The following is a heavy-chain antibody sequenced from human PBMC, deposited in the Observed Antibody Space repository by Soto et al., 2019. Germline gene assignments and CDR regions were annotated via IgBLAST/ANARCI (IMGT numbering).Heavy chain of an antibody. Sequence: GGSLRLSCAASGFTFSSYSMNWVRQAPGKGLEWVSYISSSSSTIYYADSVKGRFTISRDNAKNSLYLQMNSLRDEDTAVYYCARGPVDCSSTSCYGAFDIWGQGTMVTVSS. CDR2: ISSSSSTI. V-gene: IGHV3-48*02. CDR1: GFTFSSYS. CDR3: ARGPVDCSSTSCYGAFDI. D-gene: IGHD2-2*01. J-gene: IGHJ3*02.